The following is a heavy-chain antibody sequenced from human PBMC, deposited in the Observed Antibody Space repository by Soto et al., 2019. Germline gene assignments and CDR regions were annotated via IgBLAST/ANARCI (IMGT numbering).Heavy chain of an antibody. V-gene: IGHV4-30-2*01. J-gene: IGHJ4*02. CDR1: GGSISSGGYS. CDR3: ARAIYGGYWTE. D-gene: IGHD3-10*01. Sequence: QLQLQESGSGLERPSQTLSLSCAVCGGSISSGGYSWSWIRQPPGKGLEWIGYIYHSGSTYYNPSFKSRVTISVDRSKNQFSLKLSSVTAADTAVYYCARAIYGGYWTEWGQGTLVTVSS. CDR2: IYHSGST.